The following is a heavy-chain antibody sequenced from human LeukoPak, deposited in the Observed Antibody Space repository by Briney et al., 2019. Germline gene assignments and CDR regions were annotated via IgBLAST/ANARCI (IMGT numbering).Heavy chain of an antibody. D-gene: IGHD3-22*01. CDR1: GGSFSGYY. J-gene: IGHJ4*02. CDR3: AREGDSSGYAIDY. Sequence: SETLSLTCAVYGGSFSGYYWSWIRQPPGKGLEWIGYIYYSGSTNYNPSLKSRVTISVDTSKNQFSLKLSSVTAADTAVYYCAREGDSSGYAIDYWGQGTLVTVSS. CDR2: IYYSGST. V-gene: IGHV4-59*01.